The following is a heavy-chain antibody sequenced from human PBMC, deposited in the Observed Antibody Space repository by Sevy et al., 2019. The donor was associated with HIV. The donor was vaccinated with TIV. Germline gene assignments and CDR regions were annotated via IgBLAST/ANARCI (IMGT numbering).Heavy chain of an antibody. D-gene: IGHD3-10*01. Sequence: SQTLSLTCAISGDSVSSNNAAWNWIRQSPSRGLEWLGRTFYRSNWYNDYAVSVKGRITINPDTSKNQLSLQLTSVTPEDTAAYYCARRGFTYGGMDVWGQGTTVTVSS. J-gene: IGHJ6*02. CDR2: TFYRSNWYN. CDR3: ARRGFTYGGMDV. V-gene: IGHV6-1*01. CDR1: GDSVSSNNAA.